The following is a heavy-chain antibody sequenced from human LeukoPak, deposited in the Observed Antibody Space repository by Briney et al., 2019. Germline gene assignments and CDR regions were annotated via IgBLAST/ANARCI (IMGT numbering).Heavy chain of an antibody. J-gene: IGHJ4*02. Sequence: GGSLRLSCAASGFTFSSYAMSWVRQAPGKGLEWVSAISGSGGSTYYADSVKGRFTISRDNSKNTLYLQMNSLRAEDTAVYYCARSRYFDLYFFDSWGQGALVTVSS. CDR3: ARSRYFDLYFFDS. D-gene: IGHD3-9*01. CDR2: ISGSGGST. CDR1: GFTFSSYA. V-gene: IGHV3-23*01.